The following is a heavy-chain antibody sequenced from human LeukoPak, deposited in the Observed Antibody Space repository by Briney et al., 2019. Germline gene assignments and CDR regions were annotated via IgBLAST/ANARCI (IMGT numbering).Heavy chain of an antibody. V-gene: IGHV3-30*02. CDR2: IQYDGSNK. CDR1: GFTFSTYG. Sequence: PGGSLRLSCAASGFTFSTYGMHWVRQAPGKGLEWVAFIQYDGSNKYYADSVKGRFTISRDNSKNTLYLQMTSLITEDTAVYYCRTVCSDTSGCTGQDAFDIWGQGTMVTVSS. D-gene: IGHD3-22*01. J-gene: IGHJ3*02. CDR3: RTVCSDTSGCTGQDAFDI.